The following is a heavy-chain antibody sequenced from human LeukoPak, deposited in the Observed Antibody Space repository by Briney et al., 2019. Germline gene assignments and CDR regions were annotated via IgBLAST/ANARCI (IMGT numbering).Heavy chain of an antibody. CDR2: INPNSGGT. D-gene: IGHD3-10*01. Sequence: GASVKVSCKASGYTFTGYYMHWVRQAPGQGLEWMGRINPNSGGTNYAQKFQGRVTMTRDTSISTAYMELSRLRPDDTAVYYCARVWGVPDAFDISGQGTMVTVSS. CDR1: GYTFTGYY. J-gene: IGHJ3*02. CDR3: ARVWGVPDAFDI. V-gene: IGHV1-2*06.